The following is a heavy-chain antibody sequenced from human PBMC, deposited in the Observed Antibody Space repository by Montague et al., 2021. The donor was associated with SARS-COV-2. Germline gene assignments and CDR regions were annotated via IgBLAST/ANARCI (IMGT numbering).Heavy chain of an antibody. CDR3: ARLAYYYDGSHAFDI. Sequence: SETLSLTCTVSGGAINRGGYYWSWIRQPPGKGLEWIGNIYSTGSTSYSTSLKGRVTISVDTSKNQFSLRLSSVTAADTAVYYCARLAYYYDGSHAFDIWGQGTMVAVSS. V-gene: IGHV4-39*01. J-gene: IGHJ3*02. CDR1: GGAINRGGYY. D-gene: IGHD3-22*01. CDR2: IYSTGST.